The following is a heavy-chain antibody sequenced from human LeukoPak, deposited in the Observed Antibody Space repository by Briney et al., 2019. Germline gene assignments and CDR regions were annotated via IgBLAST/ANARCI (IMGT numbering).Heavy chain of an antibody. J-gene: IGHJ4*02. CDR2: IYYSGST. V-gene: IGHV4-30-4*01. CDR1: GGSISSGDYY. Sequence: SETLSLTCTVSGGSISSGDYYWSWIRRPPGKGLEWIGYIYYSGSTYYNPSLKSRVTISVDTSENQFSLKLSSVTAADTAVYYCARVRRGWSRIYFFDYWGQGTLVTVSS. D-gene: IGHD2-15*01. CDR3: ARVRRGWSRIYFFDY.